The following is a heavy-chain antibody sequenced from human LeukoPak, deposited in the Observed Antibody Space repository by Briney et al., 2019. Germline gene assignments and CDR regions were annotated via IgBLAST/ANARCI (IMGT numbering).Heavy chain of an antibody. J-gene: IGHJ4*02. D-gene: IGHD2-2*01. CDR3: ARPAPIYCSSTSCYGGYFDY. CDR2: IKSKSDGGTT. V-gene: IGHV3-15*01. CDR1: GFTFSNAW. Sequence: GGSLRLSCAASGFTFSNAWMSWVRQAPGKGLEWVGRIKSKSDGGTTDYAAPVKGRSTISRDDSKNTLYVQMNSLKTEDTAVYYCARPAPIYCSSTSCYGGYFDYWGQGTLVTVSS.